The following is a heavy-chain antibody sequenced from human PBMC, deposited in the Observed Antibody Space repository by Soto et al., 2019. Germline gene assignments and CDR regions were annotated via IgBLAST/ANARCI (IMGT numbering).Heavy chain of an antibody. CDR1: GFTFSSDT. CDR3: AYFPMTRGGGMDV. D-gene: IGHD3-10*01. J-gene: IGHJ6*02. V-gene: IGHV3-48*02. Sequence: EVQLVESGGGLVQPGGSLRLSCAASGFTFSSDTMNWVRQAPGKGLEWVSCISNSGSIIYYADSVKGRFTISRDNAKNSVYLKINSLRDEDPAVYYCAYFPMTRGGGMDVWGQGPTVPVP. CDR2: ISNSGSII.